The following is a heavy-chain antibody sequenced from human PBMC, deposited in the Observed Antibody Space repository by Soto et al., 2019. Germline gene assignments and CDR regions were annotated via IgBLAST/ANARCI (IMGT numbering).Heavy chain of an antibody. J-gene: IGHJ4*02. Sequence: QVQLVESGGGVVQPGRSLRLSCAASGFTFSSYGMHWVRQAPGKGLEWVAVISYDGSNKYYADSVKGRFTISRDNSKNTLYLQRNSLRAEDTAVYYCAKDLWQLGTFDYWGQGTMVTVSS. CDR2: ISYDGSNK. CDR3: AKDLWQLGTFDY. V-gene: IGHV3-30*18. CDR1: GFTFSSYG. D-gene: IGHD6-6*01.